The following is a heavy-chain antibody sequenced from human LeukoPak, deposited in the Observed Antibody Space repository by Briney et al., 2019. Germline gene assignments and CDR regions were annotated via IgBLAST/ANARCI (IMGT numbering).Heavy chain of an antibody. J-gene: IGHJ6*03. CDR3: ARGATAGRFSLRPTGAYYMDV. CDR2: INPNSGGT. D-gene: IGHD6-13*01. V-gene: IGHV1-2*02. Sequence: WASVKVSCKASGYTFTGYYMHWVRQAPGQGLEWMGWINPNSGGTNYAQKFQGRVTMTRDTSISTAYMELSRLRSDDTAVYYCARGATAGRFSLRPTGAYYMDVWGKGTTVTVSS. CDR1: GYTFTGYY.